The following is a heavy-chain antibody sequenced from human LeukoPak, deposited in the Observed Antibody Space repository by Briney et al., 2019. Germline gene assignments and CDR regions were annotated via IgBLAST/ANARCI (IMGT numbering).Heavy chain of an antibody. CDR3: ARGDSSGYPYYFDY. J-gene: IGHJ4*02. V-gene: IGHV3-48*02. CDR2: ISSSSRTI. CDR1: GFTFSSYS. Sequence: PGGSLRLSCGASGFTFSSYSMNWIRQAPEKGLEWVSYISSSSRTIYDADSVKGRFTISRDNAQNSLYLQMNSLRDEDTAVYYCARGDSSGYPYYFDYWGQGTLVTVSS. D-gene: IGHD3-22*01.